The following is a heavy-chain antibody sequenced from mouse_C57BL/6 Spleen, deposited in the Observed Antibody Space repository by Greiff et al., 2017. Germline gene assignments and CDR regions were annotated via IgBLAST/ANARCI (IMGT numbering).Heavy chain of an antibody. V-gene: IGHV3-6*01. CDR2: ISYDGSN. D-gene: IGHD3-3*01. Sequence: EVHLVESGPGLVKPSQSLSLTCSVTGYSITSGYYWNWIRQFPGNKLEWMGYISYDGSNNYNPSLKNRISITRDTSKNQFFLKLNSVTTEDTATYYCARVGDSAYWGQGTLVTVSA. CDR3: ARVGDSAY. J-gene: IGHJ3*01. CDR1: GYSITSGYY.